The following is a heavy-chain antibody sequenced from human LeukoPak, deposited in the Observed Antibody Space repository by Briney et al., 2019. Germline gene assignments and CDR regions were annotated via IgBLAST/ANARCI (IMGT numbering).Heavy chain of an antibody. J-gene: IGHJ4*02. CDR3: ARVPIIRGVLDY. Sequence: SETLSLTCTVSGGSISSGDYYWNWFRQPPGKGLEWIGYISYSGNTYYNPSLKSRVTISPDTSKNQFSLKLSSVSATDTAVYFCARVPIIRGVLDYWGQGTLVTVSS. CDR2: ISYSGNT. V-gene: IGHV4-30-4*01. CDR1: GGSISSGDYY. D-gene: IGHD3-10*01.